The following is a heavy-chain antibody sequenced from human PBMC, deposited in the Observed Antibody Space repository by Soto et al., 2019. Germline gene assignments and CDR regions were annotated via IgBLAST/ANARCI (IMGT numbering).Heavy chain of an antibody. CDR3: ARDRGDYANAFDI. D-gene: IGHD4-17*01. Sequence: QVQLVQSGAEVKKPGASGKVSCKASGYTFTSYAMHWVRQAPGQRLEWMGWINAGNGNTKYSQKFQGRVTITRDTSASTAYMELSSLRSEDTAVYYCARDRGDYANAFDIWGQGTMVTVSS. CDR1: GYTFTSYA. J-gene: IGHJ3*02. CDR2: INAGNGNT. V-gene: IGHV1-3*01.